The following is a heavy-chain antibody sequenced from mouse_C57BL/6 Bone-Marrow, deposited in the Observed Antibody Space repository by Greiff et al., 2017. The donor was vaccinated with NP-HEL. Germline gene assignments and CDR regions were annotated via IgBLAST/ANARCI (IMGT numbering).Heavy chain of an antibody. J-gene: IGHJ1*03. D-gene: IGHD2-1*01. Sequence: EVKLVESGEGLVKPGGSLKLSCAASGFTFSSYAMSWVRQTPEKRLEWVAYISSGGDYIYYADTVKGRSTIPRDNARNTLYLQLSSLKSEDTAMDYCTRDNGNCFYWYFDVWGKGTTVTVSS. V-gene: IGHV5-9-1*02. CDR3: TRDNGNCFYWYFDV. CDR1: GFTFSSYA. CDR2: ISSGGDYI.